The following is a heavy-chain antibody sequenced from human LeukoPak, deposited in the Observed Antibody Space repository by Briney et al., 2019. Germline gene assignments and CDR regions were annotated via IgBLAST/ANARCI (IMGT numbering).Heavy chain of an antibody. CDR2: IRSDGSDK. CDR3: AKELDFDGGTFFFDH. CDR1: GFSFSSYG. J-gene: IGHJ4*02. D-gene: IGHD1-1*01. V-gene: IGHV3-30*02. Sequence: GGSLTLSCGASGFSFSSYGIHCFRQAPGKGLEWVTFIRSDGSDKFYEDSVKGRFTISRDNSKNTVYLQMSSLRAEDAAVYYCAKELDFDGGTFFFDHWGQGALVTVSS.